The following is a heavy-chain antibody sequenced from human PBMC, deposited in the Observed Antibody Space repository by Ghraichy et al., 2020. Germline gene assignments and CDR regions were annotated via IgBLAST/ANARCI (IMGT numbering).Heavy chain of an antibody. CDR3: AKERLGYCSIGECAAYGLDV. CDR1: GFNFKSYG. Sequence: GESLNISCTASGFNFKSYGMHWVRQAPGKGLEWLAVISYAGGNIHYADSVEGRFTISRDNSKYMVYLEMNSLRAEDTAVYYCAKERLGYCSIGECAAYGLDVWGLVTTGSVCS. V-gene: IGHV3-30*18. J-gene: IGHJ6*04. D-gene: IGHD2-2*03. CDR2: ISYAGGNI.